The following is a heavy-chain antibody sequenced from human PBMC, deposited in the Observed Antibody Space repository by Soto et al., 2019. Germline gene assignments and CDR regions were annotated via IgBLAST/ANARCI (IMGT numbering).Heavy chain of an antibody. D-gene: IGHD3-3*01. CDR2: VGAYNGAT. J-gene: IGHJ6*02. CDR1: GYTFSTYG. Sequence: QVQLKQSGPEVRKHGASVRVSCKASGYTFSTYGFSWVRQAPGQRVEWRGWVGAYNGATQIQEKFEGRVSMTTDRATVTVYLEMRSLRTDVTAVYYCARPCPLGGCYKNDLYRYGLDVWGQGTTINVSS. V-gene: IGHV1-18*04. CDR3: ARPCPLGGCYKNDLYRYGLDV.